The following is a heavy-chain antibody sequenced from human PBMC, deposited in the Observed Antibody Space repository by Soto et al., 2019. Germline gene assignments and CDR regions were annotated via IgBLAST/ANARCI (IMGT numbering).Heavy chain of an antibody. D-gene: IGHD7-27*01. J-gene: IGHJ4*02. CDR1: RGSINSGGYY. CDR3: ARRWGRTFDY. CDR2: VFHSGST. V-gene: IGHV4-31*03. Sequence: SETLSLTCTVSRGSINSGGYYWHWIRQHPGKGLEWIGYVFHSGSTYYNPSFRSRVTTSMDTSKNQFSLNLSSVTAADTAVYYCARRWGRTFDYWGQGTLVTVSS.